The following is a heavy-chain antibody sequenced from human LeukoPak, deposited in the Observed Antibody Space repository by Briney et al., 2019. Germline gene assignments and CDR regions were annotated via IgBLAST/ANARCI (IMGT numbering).Heavy chain of an antibody. J-gene: IGHJ4*02. D-gene: IGHD3-10*01. V-gene: IGHV3-43D*03. CDR1: GFTFDDYA. Sequence: GGSLRLSCAASGFTFDDYAMHWVRQAPGKGLEWVSLISWDGGSTYYADSVKGRFTISRDNSKNSLYLQMNSLRAEDTALYYCAKDIGNMVRGVIIDYWGQGTLVTVSS. CDR3: AKDIGNMVRGVIIDY. CDR2: ISWDGGST.